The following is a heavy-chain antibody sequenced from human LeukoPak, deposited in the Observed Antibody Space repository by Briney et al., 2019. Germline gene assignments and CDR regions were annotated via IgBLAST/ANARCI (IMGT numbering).Heavy chain of an antibody. CDR2: IKSKTDGGTI. CDR1: VFTFSKVW. CDR3: TTAVGATTDPFDY. D-gene: IGHD1-26*01. V-gene: IGHV3-15*01. Sequence: PGGCLRLSCASPVFTFSKVWMSWVRQAPGKGLEWVGRIKSKTDGGTIDYAAPVKGRFTISRDDSKNTLYLQMNSLKTEDTAVYYCTTAVGATTDPFDYWGQGTLVTVSS. J-gene: IGHJ4*02.